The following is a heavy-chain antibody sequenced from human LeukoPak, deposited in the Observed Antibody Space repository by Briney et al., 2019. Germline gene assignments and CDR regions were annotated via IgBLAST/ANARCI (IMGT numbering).Heavy chain of an antibody. CDR3: AGDRVGATTGYFDY. Sequence: SVKVSCKASGYTFTSYGISWVRQAPGQGVEWMGGIIPIFGTANYAQKFQGRVTITTDESTSTAYMELSSLRSEDTAVYYCAGDRVGATTGYFDYWGQGTLVTVSS. CDR2: IIPIFGTA. V-gene: IGHV1-69*05. D-gene: IGHD1-26*01. J-gene: IGHJ4*02. CDR1: GYTFTSYG.